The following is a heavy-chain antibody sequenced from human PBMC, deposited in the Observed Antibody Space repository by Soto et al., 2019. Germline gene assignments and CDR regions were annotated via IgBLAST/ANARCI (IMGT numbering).Heavy chain of an antibody. V-gene: IGHV3-74*01. CDR2: ITNDGSST. J-gene: IGHJ6*02. CDR3: ARDRIAAAGYYYYGMDV. D-gene: IGHD6-13*01. CDR1: GFTFSSYC. Sequence: PGGSLRLSCAASGFTFSSYCMHWVRQAPGKGLVWVALITNDGSSTSYADSVKGRFTISRDNAKNTLYLQMNSLRAEDTAVYYCARDRIAAAGYYYYGMDVWGQGTTVTVSS.